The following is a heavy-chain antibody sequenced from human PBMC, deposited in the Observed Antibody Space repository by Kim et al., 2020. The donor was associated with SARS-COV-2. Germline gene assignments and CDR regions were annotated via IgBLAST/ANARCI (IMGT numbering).Heavy chain of an antibody. D-gene: IGHD3-22*01. CDR3: ARGLYYYDSSGYYAV. V-gene: IGHV4-34*01. Sequence: YLKSRVTMSVATSKYQFSLKLSSVTAADTAVYYCARGLYYYDSSGYYAVWGQGTLVTVSS. J-gene: IGHJ4*02.